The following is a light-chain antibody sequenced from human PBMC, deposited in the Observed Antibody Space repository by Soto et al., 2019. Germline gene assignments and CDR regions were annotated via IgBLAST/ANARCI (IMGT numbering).Light chain of an antibody. V-gene: IGKV4-1*01. Sequence: TQSPKSLAVTLGGRATINCKSSQSLLYTSNNKNYLAWYQQKPGQPPKLIIYWASTRESGVPDRFKGSGSGTDFTLTISNLQAEDAAVYYCQQYYTTPRTFGQGTKVEI. CDR1: QSLLYTSNNKNY. J-gene: IGKJ1*01. CDR3: QQYYTTPRT. CDR2: WAS.